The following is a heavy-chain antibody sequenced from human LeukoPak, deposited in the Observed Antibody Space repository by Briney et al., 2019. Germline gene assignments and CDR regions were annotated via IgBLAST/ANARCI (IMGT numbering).Heavy chain of an antibody. D-gene: IGHD5-18*01. CDR1: GGSISSYY. J-gene: IGHJ6*02. V-gene: IGHV4-59*01. CDR2: IYYSGST. CDR3: ARDYSYGSYYYYGMDV. Sequence: PSETPSLTCTVSGGSISSYYWSWIRQPPGKGLEWIGYIYYSGSTNYNPSLKSRVTISVDTSKNQFSLKLSSVTAADTAVYYCARDYSYGSYYYYGMDVWGQGTTVTVSS.